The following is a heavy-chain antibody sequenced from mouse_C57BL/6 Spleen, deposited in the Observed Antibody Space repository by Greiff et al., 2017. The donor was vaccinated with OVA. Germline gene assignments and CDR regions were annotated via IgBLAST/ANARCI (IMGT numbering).Heavy chain of an antibody. Sequence: VQLKESGPGLVKPSQSLSLTCSVTGYSITSGYYWNWIRQFPGNKLEWMGYISYDGSNNYNPSLKNRISITRDTSKNQFFLKLNSVTTEDTATYYCARVGGKNAMDYWGQGTSVTVSS. CDR1: GYSITSGYY. V-gene: IGHV3-6*01. CDR3: ARVGGKNAMDY. CDR2: ISYDGSN. D-gene: IGHD2-1*01. J-gene: IGHJ4*01.